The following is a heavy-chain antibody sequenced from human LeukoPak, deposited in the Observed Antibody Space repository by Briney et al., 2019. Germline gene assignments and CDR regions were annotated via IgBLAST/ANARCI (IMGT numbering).Heavy chain of an antibody. V-gene: IGHV3-23*01. Sequence: GGSLRLSCAASGFTVSAYAMAWVRQAPGKGLEWVSTIYDDNTYYADSVKGQFAISRDNSKNTLYLQMNSLRAEDTAVYFCAKDRARGGTTDFDYWGQGTLVTVSS. CDR3: AKDRARGGTTDFDY. CDR2: IYDDNT. CDR1: GFTVSAYA. J-gene: IGHJ4*02. D-gene: IGHD1-7*01.